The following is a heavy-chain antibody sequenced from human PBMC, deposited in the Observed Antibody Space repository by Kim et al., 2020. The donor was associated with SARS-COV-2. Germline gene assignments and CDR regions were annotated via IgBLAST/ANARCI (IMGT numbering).Heavy chain of an antibody. CDR3: ARVRVDGSGDY. CDR2: INHSGST. Sequence: SETLSLTCAAYGVSFSGYYWSWIRQPPGKGLEWIGEINHSGSTNYNPSLKSRVTISVDTSKNQFSLKLSSVTAADTAVYYCARVRVDGSGDYCGQGTLVTVSS. V-gene: IGHV4-34*01. D-gene: IGHD3-10*01. CDR1: GVSFSGYY. J-gene: IGHJ4*02.